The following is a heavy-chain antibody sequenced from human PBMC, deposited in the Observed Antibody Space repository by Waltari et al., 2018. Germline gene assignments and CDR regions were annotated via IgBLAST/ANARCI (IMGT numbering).Heavy chain of an antibody. J-gene: IGHJ3*02. Sequence: EVQLVESGGGLVQPGRSLRLSCTASGFTFGDYAMSWVRQAPGKGLEWVGFIRSKAYGGTTEYAASVKGRFTISRDDSKSIAYLQMNSLKTEDTAVYYCTRDSNPPGDGYNLRAAFDIWGQGTMVTVSS. V-gene: IGHV3-49*04. CDR1: GFTFGDYA. D-gene: IGHD5-12*01. CDR3: TRDSNPPGDGYNLRAAFDI. CDR2: IRSKAYGGTT.